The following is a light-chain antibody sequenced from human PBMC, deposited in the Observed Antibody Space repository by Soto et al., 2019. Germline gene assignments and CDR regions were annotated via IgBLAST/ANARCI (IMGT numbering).Light chain of an antibody. J-gene: IGKJ2*01. V-gene: IGKV1-5*03. Sequence: DIQMTQSPCTLSASVGDRVTITCRASQSIDSWLAWYQQKPGKAPKLLIYRASSLESGVPSRFSGSGSGTEFTLTISSLQPDDFATYYCQQYKTYMYNFAQGTKLEIK. CDR1: QSIDSW. CDR2: RAS. CDR3: QQYKTYMYN.